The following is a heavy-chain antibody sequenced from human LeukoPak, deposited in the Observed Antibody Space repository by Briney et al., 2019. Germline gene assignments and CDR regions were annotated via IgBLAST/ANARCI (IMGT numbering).Heavy chain of an antibody. CDR3: ARVRSSVWDFDC. J-gene: IGHJ4*02. CDR1: GFTFSNYE. CDR2: ISHSGSTI. Sequence: PGGSLRLSCAASGFTFSNYEMNWVRQAPGKGLEWVSYISHSGSTIYYADSVKGRFTISRDNAKNSLYLQMNSLRAEDTAVYFCARVRSSVWDFDCWGQGTLVTVSS. V-gene: IGHV3-48*03. D-gene: IGHD5/OR15-5a*01.